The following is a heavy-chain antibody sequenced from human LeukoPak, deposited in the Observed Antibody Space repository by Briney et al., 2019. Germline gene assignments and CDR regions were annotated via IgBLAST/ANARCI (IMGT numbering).Heavy chain of an antibody. V-gene: IGHV3-23*01. J-gene: IGHJ6*02. CDR1: GFTFSSYV. D-gene: IGHD2-8*01. CDR2: ISGSGGST. Sequence: GGSLRLSCAASGFTFSSYVMSWVRQAPGKGLEWVSAISGSGGSTYYADSVKGRFTISRDNSKNTLYLQMNSLRAEDTAVYYCAKSEASGYCTNGVCHYYYYYGMDVWGQGTTVTVSS. CDR3: AKSEASGYCTNGVCHYYYYYGMDV.